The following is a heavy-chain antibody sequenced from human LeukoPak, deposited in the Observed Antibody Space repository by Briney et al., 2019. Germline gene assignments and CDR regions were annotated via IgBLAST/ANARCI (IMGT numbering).Heavy chain of an antibody. CDR2: ILNHGSST. CDR1: GFTFTSYA. CDR3: AKVADYYGSGRYDY. D-gene: IGHD3-10*01. V-gene: IGHV3-23*01. Sequence: GGSLRLSCAASGFTFTSYAMSWVRQAPGKGLEWVSSILNHGSSTYYTDSVKGRFTISRDNSKNTLYLQMNSLRAEDTAVYYCAKVADYYGSGRYDYWGQGTLVTVSS. J-gene: IGHJ4*02.